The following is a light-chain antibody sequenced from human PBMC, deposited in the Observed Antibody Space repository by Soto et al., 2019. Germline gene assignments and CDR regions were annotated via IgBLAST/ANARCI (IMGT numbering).Light chain of an antibody. CDR2: NND. CDR3: AAWDDSLSGRV. J-gene: IGLJ1*01. CDR1: SSNIGNHY. Sequence: QSVLTQPPSASGTPGQRVTISCSGSSSNIGNHYVSWYQQLPGTAPKLLIYNNDQRPSGVPDRFSGSKSGTSASLAISGLRFEDEADYSCAAWDDSLSGRVFGTGTKVTVL. V-gene: IGLV1-47*01.